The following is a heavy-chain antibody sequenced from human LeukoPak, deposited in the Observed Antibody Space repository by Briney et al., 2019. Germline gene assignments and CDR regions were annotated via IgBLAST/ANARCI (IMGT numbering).Heavy chain of an antibody. Sequence: GGSLRLSCAASGFTFSSYAMSWVRQAPGKGLEWISYISGSGFTIHYADSVKGRFTISRDNAKNSLYLQMNSLRAEDTAVYYCVRGVPKTSYYYYYMDVWGKGTTVTVSS. V-gene: IGHV3-48*01. CDR3: VRGVPKTSYYYYYMDV. D-gene: IGHD4-11*01. CDR1: GFTFSSYA. J-gene: IGHJ6*03. CDR2: ISGSGFTI.